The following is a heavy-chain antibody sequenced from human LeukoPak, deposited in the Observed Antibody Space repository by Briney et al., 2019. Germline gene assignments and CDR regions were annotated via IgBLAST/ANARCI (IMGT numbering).Heavy chain of an antibody. CDR3: ARVGYGDLNY. D-gene: IGHD4-17*01. CDR2: IYHSGNA. J-gene: IGHJ4*02. Sequence: PSETLSLTCAVSGGSISSNNWWSWVRQPPGKGLEWIGEIYHSGNANYNPSLKTRVTMSVDKSKNQFSLILSSVTAADTAVYYCARVGYGDLNYWGQGTLVTVSS. CDR1: GGSISSNNW. V-gene: IGHV4-4*02.